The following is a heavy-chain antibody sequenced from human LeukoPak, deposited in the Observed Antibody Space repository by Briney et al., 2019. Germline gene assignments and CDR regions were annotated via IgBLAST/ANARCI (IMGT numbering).Heavy chain of an antibody. CDR2: IYYSGST. V-gene: IGHV4-59*08. CDR1: GGSISSFY. CDR3: ARHLNDYGDYSLNY. J-gene: IGHJ4*02. D-gene: IGHD4-17*01. Sequence: SETLSLTCTVSGGSISSFYWSWIRQPPGKGLEWIGFIYYSGSTNYNPSLKSRVAISVDTSKNQFSLKLSSVTAADTAVYYCARHLNDYGDYSLNYWGQGTLETVSS.